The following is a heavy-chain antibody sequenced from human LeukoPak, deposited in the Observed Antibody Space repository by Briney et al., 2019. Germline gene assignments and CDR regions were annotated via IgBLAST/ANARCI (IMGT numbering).Heavy chain of an antibody. Sequence: PGGSLRLSCAASGFTFSSYSMNWVRQAPGKGLEWVSSISSSSSYIYYADSVKGRFTISRDNSNNTLYLQMNSLRAEDTAVYYCAKDPSMVRGVSGFDYWGQGTLVTVSS. D-gene: IGHD3-10*01. CDR1: GFTFSSYS. CDR2: ISSSSSYI. CDR3: AKDPSMVRGVSGFDY. J-gene: IGHJ4*02. V-gene: IGHV3-21*04.